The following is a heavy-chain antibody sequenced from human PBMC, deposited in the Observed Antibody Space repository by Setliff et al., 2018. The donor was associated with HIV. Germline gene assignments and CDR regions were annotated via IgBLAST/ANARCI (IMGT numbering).Heavy chain of an antibody. J-gene: IGHJ3*02. CDR3: ARSVWAVVVPTDPAVDAFAI. V-gene: IGHV1-69*08. Sequence: GASVKVSCKTSGGTFSTYTIAWVRQAPGQGLEWMGRIIPIFGTPNYAQKFQGRVTITADKSTSPAYLDRRSLTSEDTAMYYCARSVWAVVVPTDPAVDAFAIWGQGTMVTVSS. D-gene: IGHD2-2*01. CDR2: IIPIFGTP. CDR1: GGTFSTYT.